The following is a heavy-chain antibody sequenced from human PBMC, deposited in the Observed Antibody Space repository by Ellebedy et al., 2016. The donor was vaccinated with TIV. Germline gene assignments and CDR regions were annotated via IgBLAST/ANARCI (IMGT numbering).Heavy chain of an antibody. Sequence: GESLKISCAGSGFTFSDYFMSWVRQAPGKGLEWISYIPTSGTGIYSADSVKGRFTVARDNANKALHLQMNNLRGDDTAVYYGGRALEPGPFAYYYYGMDVWGQGTTVTVSS. D-gene: IGHD1-1*01. CDR3: GRALEPGPFAYYYYGMDV. CDR2: IPTSGTGI. CDR1: GFTFSDYF. V-gene: IGHV3-11*01. J-gene: IGHJ6*02.